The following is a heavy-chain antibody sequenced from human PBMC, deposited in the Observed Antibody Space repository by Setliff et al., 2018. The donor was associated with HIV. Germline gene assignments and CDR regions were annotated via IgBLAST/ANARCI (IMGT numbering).Heavy chain of an antibody. J-gene: IGHJ3*02. Sequence: PGPQVKVSCKASGGTFRSYAISWVRQAPGQGFEWMGGIIPTLGTANYAQNFQGRVTFTADGSTSIVYMELSSLRSEDTAVYFCARGQYDILTGLRRYAFDMWGQGTMVTVSS. CDR3: ARGQYDILTGLRRYAFDM. V-gene: IGHV1-69*01. CDR2: IIPTLGTA. D-gene: IGHD3-9*01. CDR1: GGTFRSYA.